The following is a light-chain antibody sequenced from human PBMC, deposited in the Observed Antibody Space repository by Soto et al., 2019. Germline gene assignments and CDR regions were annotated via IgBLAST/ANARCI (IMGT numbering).Light chain of an antibody. J-gene: IGLJ2*01. V-gene: IGLV1-40*01. CDR2: SND. Sequence: QSVLTQPPSVSGAPGQRVTISCTGSNSNIGAGYDVHWYQQFPGTAPKLLIFSNDQRPSGVPDRFSGSKSGTSASLAISGLQSEDEADYFCTTWDDSLNGPVFGGGTKVTVL. CDR1: NSNIGAGYD. CDR3: TTWDDSLNGPV.